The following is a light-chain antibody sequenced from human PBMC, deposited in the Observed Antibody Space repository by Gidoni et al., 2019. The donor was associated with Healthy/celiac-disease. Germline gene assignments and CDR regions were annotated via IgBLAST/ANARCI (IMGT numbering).Light chain of an antibody. CDR3: QQLNSYPLFT. CDR1: QGISSY. V-gene: IGKV1-9*01. Sequence: DIQLPQSPSFLSASVGDRVTITCRASQGISSYLAWYQQKPGKAPKLLSYAASTLQSGVPSRFSGSGSGTECTRTISSLQPEDFATYYCQQLNSYPLFTFGPGTKVDIK. J-gene: IGKJ3*01. CDR2: AAS.